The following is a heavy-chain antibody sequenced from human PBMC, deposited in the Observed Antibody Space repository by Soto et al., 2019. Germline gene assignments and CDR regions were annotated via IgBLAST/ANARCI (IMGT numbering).Heavy chain of an antibody. V-gene: IGHV3-30*18. CDR2: ISYDGTNK. Sequence: QVQLLESGGGEVQPGRSLTISCEASGSTFSTYGMHWVRQTPGKGLEWVAVISYDGTNKFYSDSVKGRFTISRDNFKNTLTLQMNSLRADDTAVYSCAKDLQSYGNYDYYCYGMDVWGLGTRVTVSS. D-gene: IGHD4-4*01. CDR3: AKDLQSYGNYDYYCYGMDV. J-gene: IGHJ6*02. CDR1: GSTFSTYG.